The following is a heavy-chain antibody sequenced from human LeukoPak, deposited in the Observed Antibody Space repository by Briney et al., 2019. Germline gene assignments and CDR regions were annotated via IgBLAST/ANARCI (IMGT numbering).Heavy chain of an antibody. J-gene: IGHJ5*01. CDR3: ARGRIVGGNTFDS. D-gene: IGHD1-26*01. V-gene: IGHV3-74*01. Sequence: GGYLRLSCAASGFTFSNYWIHWVRQAPGKGPVWVSRISSDGTGTIYADSVKGRFTLSRDNANNTLYLHMNSLRAEDTAVYYCARGRIVGGNTFDSWGQGTLVIVSS. CDR2: ISSDGTGT. CDR1: GFTFSNYW.